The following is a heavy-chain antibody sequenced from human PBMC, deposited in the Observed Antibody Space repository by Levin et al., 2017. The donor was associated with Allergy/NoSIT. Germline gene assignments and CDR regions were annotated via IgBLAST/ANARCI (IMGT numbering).Heavy chain of an antibody. D-gene: IGHD3-3*01. Sequence: GGSLRLSCKASGFTFNNYDINWVRQATGQGLEWIGWMNPNSAKTGYAQKFQGRVTMTRNTSTITAYMELSSLRSEDTAVYYCARRPLWSGYYGGMYYFYGMDVWGQGTTVTVSS. CDR2: MNPNSAKT. J-gene: IGHJ6*02. CDR3: ARRPLWSGYYGGMYYFYGMDV. CDR1: GFTFNNYD. V-gene: IGHV1-8*01.